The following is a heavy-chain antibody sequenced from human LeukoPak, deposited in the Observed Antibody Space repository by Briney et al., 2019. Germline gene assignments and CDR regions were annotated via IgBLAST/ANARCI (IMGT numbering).Heavy chain of an antibody. Sequence: GGSLRLSCSVSGFAFSGFAMGWVRQAPGKGLEWVSSISGSGCNTYYADSVERRFTVSRDNSENTVYLQMNSLRAEDTGLYYCARGRGGDYVPSRFDFWGQGTLVTVSS. V-gene: IGHV3-23*01. D-gene: IGHD4-17*01. CDR2: ISGSGCNT. CDR3: ARGRGGDYVPSRFDF. J-gene: IGHJ4*02. CDR1: GFAFSGFA.